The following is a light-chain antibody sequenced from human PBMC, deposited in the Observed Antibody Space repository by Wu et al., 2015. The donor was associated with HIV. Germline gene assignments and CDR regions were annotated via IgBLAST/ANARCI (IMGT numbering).Light chain of an antibody. CDR1: ESVSSC. CDR2: DAS. J-gene: IGKJ1*01. CDR3: QQYGSSPWT. V-gene: IGKV3-11*01. Sequence: EIVLTQSPATLSLSPGERATLSCRASESVSSCLAWYQQKPGQAPRLLIYDASNRATGISARFSGSGSGTDFTLTISRLEPEDFAVYYCQQYGSSPWTFGQGTRVEIK.